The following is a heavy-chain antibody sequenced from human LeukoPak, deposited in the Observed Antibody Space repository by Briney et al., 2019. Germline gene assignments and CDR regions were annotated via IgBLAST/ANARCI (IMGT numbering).Heavy chain of an antibody. D-gene: IGHD5-18*01. CDR3: ARAEKTAMAPNTEPDAFDI. V-gene: IGHV6-1*01. J-gene: IGHJ3*02. CDR1: GDSVSSNSAA. Sequence: SQTLSLTCAISGDSVSSNSAAWTWIRQSPSRGLEWLGRTYYRSKWYNDYAVSVKSRITINPDTSKNQFSLQLNSVTPEDTAVYYCARAEKTAMAPNTEPDAFDIWGQGTMVTVSS. CDR2: TYYRSKWYN.